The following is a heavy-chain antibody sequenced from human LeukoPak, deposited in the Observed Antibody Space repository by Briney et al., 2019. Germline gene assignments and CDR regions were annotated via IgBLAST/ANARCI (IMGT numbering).Heavy chain of an antibody. J-gene: IGHJ6*03. CDR2: ISYDGSEK. D-gene: IGHD4-11*01. V-gene: IGHV3-30*03. CDR3: ARGDYPYYYYYYMDV. CDR1: GFPFHTYD. Sequence: PGGSLRLSCKASGFPFHTYDMHWVRRAPGKGLEWVAYISYDGSEKYCADSVKGRFTISRENSNDTVSVHMSSLRPEDTAVYYCARGDYPYYYYYYMDVWGKGATVTVSS.